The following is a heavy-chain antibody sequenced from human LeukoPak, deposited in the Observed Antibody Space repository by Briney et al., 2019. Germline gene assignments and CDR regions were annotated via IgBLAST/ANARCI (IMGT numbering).Heavy chain of an antibody. J-gene: IGHJ4*02. CDR2: IYYSGST. Sequence: SQTLSLTCTVSGGSISSGDYYWSWIRQPPGKGLEWIGYIYYSGSTYYNPSLKSRVTISVDTSKNQFSLKLSSVTAADTAVYYCARITTMITFGGDQADYFDYWGQGTLVTVSS. CDR3: ARITTMITFGGDQADYFDY. V-gene: IGHV4-30-4*01. CDR1: GGSISSGDYY. D-gene: IGHD3-16*01.